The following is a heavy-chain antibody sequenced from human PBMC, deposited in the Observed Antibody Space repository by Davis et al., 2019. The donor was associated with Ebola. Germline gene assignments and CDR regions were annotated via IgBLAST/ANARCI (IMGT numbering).Heavy chain of an antibody. CDR1: GFTFSRYS. CDR3: ARDVGGRAGY. CDR2: IDTDGSTT. Sequence: GESLKISCAASGFTFSRYSMNWVRQAPGKGLEWVSRIDTDGSTTNYADSVRGRFTISRDNAKNTLFLQMNSLRADDTAVYYCARDVGGRAGYWGQGTLVTVSS. V-gene: IGHV3-74*01. J-gene: IGHJ4*02.